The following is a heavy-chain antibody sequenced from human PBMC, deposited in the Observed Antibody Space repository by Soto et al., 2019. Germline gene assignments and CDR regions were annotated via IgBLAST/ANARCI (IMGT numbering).Heavy chain of an antibody. V-gene: IGHV4-39*01. CDR3: ARNYYDSSGLVARYGMDV. J-gene: IGHJ6*02. Sequence: SETLSLTCTVSGGSIISTGYFCDWIRQPPGKDLEWIGSIYYSGNTYYNPSLNSRVSISADASKNQFSLKLSSVTAADTAVYYCARNYYDSSGLVARYGMDVWGQGTTVTVSS. D-gene: IGHD3-22*01. CDR1: GGSIISTGYF. CDR2: IYYSGNT.